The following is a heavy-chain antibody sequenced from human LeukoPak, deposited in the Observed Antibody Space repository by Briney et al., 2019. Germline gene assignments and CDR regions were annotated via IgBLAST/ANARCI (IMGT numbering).Heavy chain of an antibody. CDR2: IYYSGST. V-gene: IGHV4-59*01. J-gene: IGHJ5*02. Sequence: SETLSLTCTVSGGSISSYYWSWIRQPPGKGLEWIGYIYYSGSTNYNPSLKSRVTISVDTSKNQFSLKLSSVTAADTAVYYCARDKAGGGTNWFDPWGQGTLVTVSS. CDR3: ARDKAGGGTNWFDP. CDR1: GGSISSYY. D-gene: IGHD3-16*01.